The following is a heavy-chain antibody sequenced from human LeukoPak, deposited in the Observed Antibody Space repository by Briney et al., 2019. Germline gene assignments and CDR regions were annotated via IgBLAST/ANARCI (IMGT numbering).Heavy chain of an antibody. CDR1: GYTFTSYG. J-gene: IGHJ4*02. V-gene: IGHV1-46*01. CDR3: ARERQYYYGSGYDY. D-gene: IGHD3-10*01. Sequence: ASVKVSCKASGYTFTSYGISWVRQAPGQGLEWMGIINPSGGSTSYAQKFQGRVTMTRDMSTSTVYMELSSLRSEDTAVYYCARERQYYYGSGYDYWGQGTLVTVSS. CDR2: INPSGGST.